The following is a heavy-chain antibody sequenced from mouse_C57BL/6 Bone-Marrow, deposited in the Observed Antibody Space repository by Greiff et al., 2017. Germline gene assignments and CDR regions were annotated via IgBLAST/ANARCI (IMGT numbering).Heavy chain of an antibody. CDR3: ARGTTVVATGEAGFAY. D-gene: IGHD1-1*01. J-gene: IGHJ3*01. Sequence: QVQLQQSGAELARPGASVKLSCKASGYTFTSYGISWVKQRTGQGLEWIGEIYPRSGNTYYSEKFKGKATLTADKSSSTAYMELRSLTSEDSAVYFCARGTTVVATGEAGFAYWGQGTLVTVSA. CDR2: IYPRSGNT. CDR1: GYTFTSYG. V-gene: IGHV1-81*01.